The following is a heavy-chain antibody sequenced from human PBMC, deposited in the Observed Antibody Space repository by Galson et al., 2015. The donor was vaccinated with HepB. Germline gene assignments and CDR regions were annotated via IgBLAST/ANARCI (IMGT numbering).Heavy chain of an antibody. Sequence: SLRLSCAASGFTFNNFWMSWVRQAPGKGLEWVANIKQDGSEKYHVDSVKGRFTISRDNAKNSLYLQMNSLRAEDTAVYYCARHYDYVWGSYRIPGGYFDYWGQGTLVTVSP. CDR1: GFTFNNFW. CDR2: IKQDGSEK. CDR3: ARHYDYVWGSYRIPGGYFDY. D-gene: IGHD3-16*02. J-gene: IGHJ4*02. V-gene: IGHV3-7*03.